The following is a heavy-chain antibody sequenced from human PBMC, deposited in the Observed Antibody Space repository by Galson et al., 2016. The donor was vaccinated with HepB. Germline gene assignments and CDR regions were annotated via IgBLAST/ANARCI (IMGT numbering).Heavy chain of an antibody. Sequence: SLRLSCAGSGFLFRGYGMTWVRQAPGKGLEVVSSISRSGDSTDYADSVKGRFTISRDNSKNTLSLQMNSLTADDTAIYYCVQGSTAPAVWGKGTPVTVST. CDR1: GFLFRGYG. D-gene: IGHD2-2*01. J-gene: IGHJ6*04. CDR3: VQGSTAPAV. V-gene: IGHV3-23*01. CDR2: ISRSGDST.